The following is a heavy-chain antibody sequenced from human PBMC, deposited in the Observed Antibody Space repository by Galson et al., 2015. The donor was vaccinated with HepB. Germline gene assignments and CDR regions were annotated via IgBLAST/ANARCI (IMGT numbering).Heavy chain of an antibody. Sequence: SLRLSCAASGFTFSSYSMNWVRQAPGKGLEWVSSISSSSSYIYYADSVKGRFTISRDNSKNTLYLQMNSLRAEDTAVYYCAKALYALTTVTPYYGMDVWGQGATVTVSS. CDR1: GFTFSSYS. CDR2: ISSSSSYI. CDR3: AKALYALTTVTPYYGMDV. D-gene: IGHD4-17*01. J-gene: IGHJ6*02. V-gene: IGHV3-21*01.